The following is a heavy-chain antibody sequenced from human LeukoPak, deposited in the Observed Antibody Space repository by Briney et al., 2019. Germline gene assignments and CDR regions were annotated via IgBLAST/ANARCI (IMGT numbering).Heavy chain of an antibody. CDR1: GFTFSSYA. CDR3: ARDGDAPMTDFDY. CDR2: ISGNGGFT. D-gene: IGHD2-21*02. V-gene: IGHV3-23*01. Sequence: GGSLRLSCSASGFTFSSYAMSWVRQAPGKGLEWVSAISGNGGFTYYADSVKGRFTISRDNSKNTLYLQVNSLRADDTAVYYCARDGDAPMTDFDYWGQGTLVTVSS. J-gene: IGHJ4*02.